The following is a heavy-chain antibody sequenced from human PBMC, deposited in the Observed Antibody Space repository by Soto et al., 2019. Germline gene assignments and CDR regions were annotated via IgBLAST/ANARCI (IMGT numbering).Heavy chain of an antibody. CDR1: GYTFTNFG. CDR2: ISAYNGNT. J-gene: IGHJ6*04. V-gene: IGHV1-18*01. D-gene: IGHD1-26*01. CDR3: ARDLGRIVGYHYYGMDV. Sequence: ASVKVSCKASGYTFTNFGISWVRQAPGQGLEWMGWISAYNGNTNYAQNFQGRVTMTTDTSTSTAYMELRSLRSDDTAVYYCARDLGRIVGYHYYGMDVRGKGTTVTVSS.